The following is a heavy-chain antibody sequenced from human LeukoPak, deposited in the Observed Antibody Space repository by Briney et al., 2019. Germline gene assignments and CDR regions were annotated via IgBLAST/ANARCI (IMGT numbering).Heavy chain of an antibody. CDR1: VFTFSSFA. V-gene: IGHV3-23*01. J-gene: IGHJ4*02. D-gene: IGHD2-2*01. Sequence: PGGSLRLSWAASVFTFSSFAMTWVRQAPGKGLEWISAISGSGGNIYYADSVQGRFTISRENSKNTLYLQLNSLGAEDTAVYFCATQNDIVVIPAAREAYWGQGTLVTVSS. CDR2: ISGSGGNI. CDR3: ATQNDIVVIPAAREAY.